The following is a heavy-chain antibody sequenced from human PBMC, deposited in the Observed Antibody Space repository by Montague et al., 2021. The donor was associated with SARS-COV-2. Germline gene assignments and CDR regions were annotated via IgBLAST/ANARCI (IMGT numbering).Heavy chain of an antibody. D-gene: IGHD4-17*01. V-gene: IGHV4-30-2*01. Sequence: TLSLTCSVSGGSISNGSYAWSWIRQPPGKGLEWIGYIFPGGSTYYNASVQSRVTISIDNSKNKLSLRLTSITAADTAVYFCARGGADFGDYGWLDPWGQGILVTVS. CDR3: ARGGADFGDYGWLDP. J-gene: IGHJ5*02. CDR1: GGSISNGSYA. CDR2: IFPGGST.